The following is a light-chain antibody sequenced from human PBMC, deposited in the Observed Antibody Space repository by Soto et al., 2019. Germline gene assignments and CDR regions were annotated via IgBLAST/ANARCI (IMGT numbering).Light chain of an antibody. Sequence: DIQMTQSPSSLSASVGDRVTITCRASQNIINYLNWYQQRPGKAPNLLIFAASILQSGVPSRFSGSRSGADFTLTISSLQPEDFATYYCQQSHATPYTFGQGTNLEIK. CDR1: QNIINY. V-gene: IGKV1-39*01. CDR2: AAS. J-gene: IGKJ2*01. CDR3: QQSHATPYT.